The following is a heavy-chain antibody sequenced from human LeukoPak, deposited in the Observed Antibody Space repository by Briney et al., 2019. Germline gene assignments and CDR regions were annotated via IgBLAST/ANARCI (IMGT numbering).Heavy chain of an antibody. Sequence: PGGSLRLSCAASGFTFSSYAMSWVRQAPGKGLEWVAVIWYDGSNKYYADSVKGRFTISRDNSKNTLYLQMNSLRAEDTAVYYCAKEYCSNSVCHSLDYWGQGTLVTVSS. CDR1: GFTFSSYA. V-gene: IGHV3-33*06. J-gene: IGHJ4*02. CDR2: IWYDGSNK. D-gene: IGHD2-8*01. CDR3: AKEYCSNSVCHSLDY.